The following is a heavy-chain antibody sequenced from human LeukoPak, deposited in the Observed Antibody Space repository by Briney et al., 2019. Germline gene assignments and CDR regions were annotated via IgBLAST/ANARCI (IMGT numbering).Heavy chain of an antibody. D-gene: IGHD1-26*01. CDR3: ARRRGSYHMYYFDY. V-gene: IGHV4-39*01. J-gene: IGHJ4*02. CDR2: IYYSGST. CDR1: GGSISSSSYY. Sequence: SETLSLTCTVSGGSISSSSYYWGWIRQPPGKGLEWIGSIYYSGSTYSNPALKSRVTISVDTTKNQFSLNLSSVTAADTAVYYCARRRGSYHMYYFDYWGQGTLVTVSS.